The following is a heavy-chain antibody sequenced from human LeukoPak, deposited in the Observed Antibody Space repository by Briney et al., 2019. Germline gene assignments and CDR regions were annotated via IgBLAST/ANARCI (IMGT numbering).Heavy chain of an antibody. J-gene: IGHJ4*02. Sequence: PSETLSLTCTVSGGSISSGSYYWSWIRQPAGKGLEWIGRIYTSGSTNYNPSLKSRVTISVDTSKNQFSLKLSSVTAADTAVYYCARDRSNWNYLGYFDYWGQGTLVTVSS. CDR2: IYTSGST. D-gene: IGHD1-7*01. V-gene: IGHV4-61*02. CDR3: ARDRSNWNYLGYFDY. CDR1: GGSISSGSYY.